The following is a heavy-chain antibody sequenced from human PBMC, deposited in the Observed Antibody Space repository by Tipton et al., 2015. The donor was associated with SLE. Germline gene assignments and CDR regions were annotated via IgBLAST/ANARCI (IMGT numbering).Heavy chain of an antibody. D-gene: IGHD2-8*01. CDR3: ARGMLTWRGAIIGVDV. CDR1: GGSISSNY. CDR2: ISYGGGT. J-gene: IGHJ6*02. Sequence: TLSLTCSVSGGSISSNYWIWIRQPPGKGLEWIGYISYGGGTNYNPSLKSRVTISLDTAKNQFSLKLTSVTAADTAVYYCARGMLTWRGAIIGVDVWGQGTSVNVSS. V-gene: IGHV4-59*08.